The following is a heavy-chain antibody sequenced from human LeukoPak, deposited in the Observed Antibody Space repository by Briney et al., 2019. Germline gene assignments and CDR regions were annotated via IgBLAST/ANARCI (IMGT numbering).Heavy chain of an antibody. CDR2: IWYDGSNK. J-gene: IGHJ6*02. V-gene: IGHV3-33*01. CDR3: ARDGVTTGPYHYYYYGMDV. Sequence: GGSLRLSCAASGFTFSSYGMHWVRQAPGKGLEWVAVIWYDGSNKYYADSVKGRFTISRDNSKNTLYLQMNSLRAEDTAVYYCARDGVTTGPYHYYYYGMDVWGQGTTVTVSS. D-gene: IGHD4-11*01. CDR1: GFTFSSYG.